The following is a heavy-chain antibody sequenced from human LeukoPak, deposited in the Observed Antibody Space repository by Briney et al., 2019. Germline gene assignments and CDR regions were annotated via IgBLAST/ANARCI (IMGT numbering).Heavy chain of an antibody. CDR2: ISWNSGSI. J-gene: IGHJ4*02. Sequence: GGSLRLSCAASGFTFDDYAMNWVRQAPGKGLEWVSGISWNSGSIDYADSVKGRFTISRDNAKNSLYLQMNSLRAEDTALYYCAKDIKAGYDSSGYLHYWGQGTLVTVSS. D-gene: IGHD3-22*01. V-gene: IGHV3-9*01. CDR3: AKDIKAGYDSSGYLHY. CDR1: GFTFDDYA.